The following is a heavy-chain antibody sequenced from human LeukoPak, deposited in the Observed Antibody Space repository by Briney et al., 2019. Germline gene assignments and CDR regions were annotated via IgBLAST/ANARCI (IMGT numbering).Heavy chain of an antibody. CDR3: ARGYYGSGSYLYYYYMDV. J-gene: IGHJ6*03. CDR2: IIPIFGTA. D-gene: IGHD3-10*01. V-gene: IGHV1-69*13. Sequence: SVKVSCKASGGTFSSYAISWVRQAPGQGLEWMGGIIPIFGTANYAQKFQGRVTITADESTSTAYMELSSLRSEDTAVYYCARGYYGSGSYLYYYYMDVWGKGTTVTISS. CDR1: GGTFSSYA.